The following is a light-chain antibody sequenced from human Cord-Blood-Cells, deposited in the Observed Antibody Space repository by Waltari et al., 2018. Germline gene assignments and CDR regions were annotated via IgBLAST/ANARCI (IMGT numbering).Light chain of an antibody. CDR2: AAS. Sequence: DIQMTQYPSSLSASVGDRVTITCRASQRISSYLNWYQQKPGKAPKLLIYAASSLQSGVPSRFSGSGSGTDFTLTIRSLQPEDFATYYCQQSYSTPYTFGQGTKLEIK. CDR1: QRISSY. V-gene: IGKV1-39*01. J-gene: IGKJ2*01. CDR3: QQSYSTPYT.